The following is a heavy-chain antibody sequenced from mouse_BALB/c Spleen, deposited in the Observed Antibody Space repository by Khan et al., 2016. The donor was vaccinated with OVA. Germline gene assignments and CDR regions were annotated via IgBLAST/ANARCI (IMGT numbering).Heavy chain of an antibody. CDR1: GYSIISGYS. CDR3: GREGIYMDY. V-gene: IGHV3-1*02. CDR2: IFYSGNI. J-gene: IGHJ4*01. Sequence: EVQLQQSGPDLAKPSQSLSLTCTVSGYSIISGYSWPWNRLFPENKLEWMAYIFYSGNINYNPSLKSRISITRDTSKNQFFLHLNSVTTEDTATFDCGREGIYMDYWGQGTSVTVSS. D-gene: IGHD2-14*01.